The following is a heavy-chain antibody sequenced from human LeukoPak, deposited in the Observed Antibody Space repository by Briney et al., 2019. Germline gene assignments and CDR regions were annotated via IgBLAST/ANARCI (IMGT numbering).Heavy chain of an antibody. CDR2: IKHSGST. CDR3: ARGFGSCSSTSCYLGSYYYYGMDV. D-gene: IGHD2-2*01. J-gene: IGHJ6*02. CDR1: GGSFSGYY. Sequence: PSETLSLTCAVYGGSFSGYYWSWIRQPPGKRLEWIGEIKHSGSTNYNPSLKSRVTISVDTSKNQFSLKLSSVTAADTAVYYCARGFGSCSSTSCYLGSYYYYGMDVWGQGTTVTVSS. V-gene: IGHV4-34*01.